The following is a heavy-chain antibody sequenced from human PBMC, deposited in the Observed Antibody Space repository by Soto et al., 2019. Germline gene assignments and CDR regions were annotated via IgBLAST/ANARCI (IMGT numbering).Heavy chain of an antibody. CDR1: RNTFTGYY. J-gene: IGHJ4*02. V-gene: IGHV1-2*02. Sequence: QVQLVQSGAEVKKPGASVKVSCRASRNTFTGYYVHWVRQAPGQGLEWMGWINPNSGDTNSAQKFQGRVTMTRDTSISTAYMELSRLRSDDTAVYYCARARGYGDLDYWCQGTLVTVSS. D-gene: IGHD4-17*01. CDR2: INPNSGDT. CDR3: ARARGYGDLDY.